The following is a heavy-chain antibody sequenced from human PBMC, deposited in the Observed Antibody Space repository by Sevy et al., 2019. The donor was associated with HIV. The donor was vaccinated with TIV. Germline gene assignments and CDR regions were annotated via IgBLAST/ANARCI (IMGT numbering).Heavy chain of an antibody. CDR1: GLTSGAFA. CDR3: AKPNWNFRADWFDT. J-gene: IGHJ5*02. CDR2: ISGSGGLT. Sequence: GGSLRLSCKVTGLTSGAFAMSWVRQTPGKGLEWISSISGSGGLTHYADSVKGRFTMSRDKSKGTVGLEMNSLRGDDTAVYYCAKPNWNFRADWFDTWGQGTLVTVSS. D-gene: IGHD1-7*01. V-gene: IGHV3-23*01.